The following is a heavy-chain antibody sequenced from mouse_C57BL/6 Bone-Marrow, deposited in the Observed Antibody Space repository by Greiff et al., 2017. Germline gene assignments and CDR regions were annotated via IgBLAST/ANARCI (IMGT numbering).Heavy chain of an antibody. CDR2: IYPVSGET. Sequence: QVQLQQSGAELASPGASVTLSCKASGYTFTAPIMNWVKKRPGQGLEWIGRIYPVSGETNYNQKSKGKATFSVDRSSSTVYIVLNCLTSEDPAVYYCGRGDGYYDAMDYWGQGTSVTVSS. V-gene: IGHV1-11*01. D-gene: IGHD2-3*01. CDR1: GYTFTAPI. CDR3: GRGDGYYDAMDY. J-gene: IGHJ4*01.